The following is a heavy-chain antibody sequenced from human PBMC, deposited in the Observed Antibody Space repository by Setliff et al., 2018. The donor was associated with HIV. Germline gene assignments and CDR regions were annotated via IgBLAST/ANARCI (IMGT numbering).Heavy chain of an antibody. J-gene: IGHJ5*02. CDR1: GASISSYY. V-gene: IGHV4-59*01. D-gene: IGHD3-22*01. CDR3: ARVGYNDDSGYPYNWFDP. CDR2: IYSSGST. Sequence: SETLSLTCTVSGASISSYYWSWIRQPPGKGLEWIGYIYSSGSTNHNPSLESRVSISIDTSKNQFSLRLSSVTAADTAVYYCARVGYNDDSGYPYNWFDPWGQGTLVTVSS.